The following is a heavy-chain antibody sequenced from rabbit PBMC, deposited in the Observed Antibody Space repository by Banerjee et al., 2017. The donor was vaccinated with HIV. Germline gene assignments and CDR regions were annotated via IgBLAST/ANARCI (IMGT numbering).Heavy chain of an antibody. CDR1: GFSFSSGYD. V-gene: IGHV1S45*01. J-gene: IGHJ3*01. CDR2: IYTGSSGST. CDR3: ARSYASVTDYGAFGL. D-gene: IGHD2-1*01. Sequence: QEQLEESGGDLVKPEGSLTLTCTASGFSFSSGYDMCWVRQAPGKGLEWIGIIYTGSSGSTSYASWAKGRFTISKTSSTTVTLQMTSLTAADTATYFCARSYASVTDYGAFGLWGQGTLV.